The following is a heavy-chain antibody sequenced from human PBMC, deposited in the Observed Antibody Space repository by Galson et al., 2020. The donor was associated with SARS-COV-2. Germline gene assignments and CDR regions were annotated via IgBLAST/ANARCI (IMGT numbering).Heavy chain of an antibody. D-gene: IGHD4-17*01. CDR1: GYTFTSYG. CDR3: ARTNGDYVVAHYYYYGMDV. Sequence: ASVKVSCKASGYTFTSYGISWVRQAPGQGLEWMGWISAYNGNTNYAQKLQGRVTMTTDTSTSTAYMELRSLRSDDTAVYYCARTNGDYVVAHYYYYGMDVWGQGTTVTVSS. V-gene: IGHV1-18*01. CDR2: ISAYNGNT. J-gene: IGHJ6*02.